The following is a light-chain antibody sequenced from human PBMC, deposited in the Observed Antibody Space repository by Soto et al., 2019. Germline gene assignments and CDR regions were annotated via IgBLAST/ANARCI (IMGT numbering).Light chain of an antibody. CDR3: SSYTSSSTPDV. V-gene: IGLV2-14*03. CDR1: SSDVGAYNY. Sequence: QSALTQPASVSGSPGQSITISCTGSSSDVGAYNYVSWYQHHPGKAPKLMIHGVSNRPSGVSNRFSGSKSGNTASLTISGLQAEDEAEYYCSSYTSSSTPDVFGTGTKLTVL. CDR2: GVS. J-gene: IGLJ1*01.